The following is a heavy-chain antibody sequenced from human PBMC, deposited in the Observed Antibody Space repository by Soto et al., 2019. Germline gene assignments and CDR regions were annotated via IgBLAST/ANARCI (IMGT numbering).Heavy chain of an antibody. J-gene: IGHJ6*02. CDR3: ASSVATIVGAYYYYGMDV. V-gene: IGHV5-10-1*01. D-gene: IGHD5-12*01. CDR1: VYSFTSYW. CDR2: IDPSDSYT. Sequence: RGESLKISCKGSVYSFTSYWISWVRQMPGKGLEWMGRIDPSDSYTNYSPSFQGHVTISADKSISTAYLQWSSLKASDTAMYYCASSVATIVGAYYYYGMDVWGQGTTVTVSS.